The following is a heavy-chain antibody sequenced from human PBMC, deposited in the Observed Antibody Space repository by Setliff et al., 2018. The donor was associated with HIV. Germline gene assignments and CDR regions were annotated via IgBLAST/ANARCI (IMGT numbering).Heavy chain of an antibody. CDR1: GYTFTGYY. CDR3: ASKVYCTNGVCLDAFDI. V-gene: IGHV1-2*06. J-gene: IGHJ3*02. CDR2: IIPNSGGT. Sequence: ASVKVSCKASGYTFTGYYIHWVRQAPGQGLEWMGRIIPNSGGTNYAQKFQGRVTMTRDTSISTAYMELSRLRSDDTAVYYCASKVYCTNGVCLDAFDIWGQGTMVTVSS. D-gene: IGHD2-8*01.